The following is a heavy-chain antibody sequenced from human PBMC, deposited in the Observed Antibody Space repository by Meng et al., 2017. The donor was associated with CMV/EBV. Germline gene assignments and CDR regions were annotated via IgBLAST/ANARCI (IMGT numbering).Heavy chain of an antibody. CDR1: GGSISGGDYY. CDR3: ARGFRTATVTPPDY. J-gene: IGHJ4*02. D-gene: IGHD4-17*01. CDR2: IYYSGST. Sequence: LRLSCTVSGGSISGGDYYWSWIRPPPGKGLEWIGYIYYSGSTYYNPSLKSRVTISVDTSKNQFSLKLSSVTAADTAVYYCARGFRTATVTPPDYWGQGTLVTVSS. V-gene: IGHV4-30-4*08.